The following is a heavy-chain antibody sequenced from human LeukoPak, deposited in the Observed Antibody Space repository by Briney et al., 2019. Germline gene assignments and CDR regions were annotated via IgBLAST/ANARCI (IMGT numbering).Heavy chain of an antibody. D-gene: IGHD6-13*01. CDR3: AREGKVEAGTFDY. CDR1: GFTFSSYG. Sequence: GRSLRLSCVASGFTFSSYGMHWVRQAPGKGLEWVAVIWYDGSNKYYADSVKGRFTISRDNSKNTLYLQMNSLRAEDTAVYYCAREGKVEAGTFDYWGQGTLVTVSS. V-gene: IGHV3-33*01. J-gene: IGHJ4*02. CDR2: IWYDGSNK.